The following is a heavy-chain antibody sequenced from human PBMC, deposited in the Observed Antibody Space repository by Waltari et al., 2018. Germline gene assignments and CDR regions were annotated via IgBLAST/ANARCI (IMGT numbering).Heavy chain of an antibody. CDR2: IYYTGTT. CDR1: GDSIQTNDLY. J-gene: IGHJ4*02. Sequence: QLQLQESGPTLVKPPETLSPTCTVAGDSIQTNDLYWGWIRQTPGKGLEWIGSIYYTGTTYYDPSLRSRATLSVDTSKKQFSLTLHSVTAADTAIYYCGRDSGWYAYWGQGIQITVSS. CDR3: GRDSGWYAY. V-gene: IGHV4-39*07. D-gene: IGHD6-19*01.